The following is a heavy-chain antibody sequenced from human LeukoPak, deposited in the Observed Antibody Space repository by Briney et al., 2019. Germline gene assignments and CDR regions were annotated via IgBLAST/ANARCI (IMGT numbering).Heavy chain of an antibody. Sequence: PSETLSLTCTVSGGSNNSYYWSWIRQPPGKGLEWIGYTHPSGNTNYSPSLKSRVTISIDTSRNQFSLKLSSVTAADTAVYFCARKAPKKGWFDPWGQGTLVTVSS. CDR1: GGSNNSYY. V-gene: IGHV4-4*09. CDR3: ARKAPKKGWFDP. J-gene: IGHJ5*02. CDR2: THPSGNT.